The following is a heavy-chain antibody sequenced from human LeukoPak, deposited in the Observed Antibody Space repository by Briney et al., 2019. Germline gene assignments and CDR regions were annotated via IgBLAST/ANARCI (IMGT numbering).Heavy chain of an antibody. V-gene: IGHV4-34*01. Sequence: SETLSLTCAVYGGSFSGYYWSWIRQPPGKGLEWIGEINHSGSTNYNPSLKSRVTISVDTSKNQFSLRLSSVTTADTAVYYCARVLEGSSGQHWYFDLWGRGTLVTVSS. CDR2: INHSGST. D-gene: IGHD6-19*01. CDR1: GGSFSGYY. J-gene: IGHJ2*01. CDR3: ARVLEGSSGQHWYFDL.